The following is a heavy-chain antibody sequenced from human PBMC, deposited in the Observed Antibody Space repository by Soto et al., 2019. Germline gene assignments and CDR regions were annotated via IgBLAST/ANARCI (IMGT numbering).Heavy chain of an antibody. J-gene: IGHJ4*02. D-gene: IGHD6-19*01. V-gene: IGHV4-39*02. CDR3: ARDSMSGWYSN. Sequence: PSETLSLTCTVSGGSIRSSHYYWGWIRQPPGKGLQWIGSIYYTENTYYSPSLKSRVSIFIDSSRNRFSLYLNSLTAADTAVYYCARDSMSGWYSNWGQGTLVTVSS. CDR2: IYYTENT. CDR1: GGSIRSSHYY.